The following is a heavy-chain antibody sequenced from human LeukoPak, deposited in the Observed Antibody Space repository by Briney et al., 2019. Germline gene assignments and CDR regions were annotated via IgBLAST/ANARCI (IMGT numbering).Heavy chain of an antibody. CDR3: ARSRPPRYGDQPGGDY. CDR1: GFTFSSFS. V-gene: IGHV3-48*01. Sequence: GGSLRLSCAASGFTFSSFSINWVRQAPGKGLEWVSYISSSSSTIYYADSVKGRFTISRDNAKNSLYLQMNSLRAEDTAVYYCARSRPPRYGDQPGGDYWGQGTLVTVSS. J-gene: IGHJ4*02. CDR2: ISSSSSTI. D-gene: IGHD4-17*01.